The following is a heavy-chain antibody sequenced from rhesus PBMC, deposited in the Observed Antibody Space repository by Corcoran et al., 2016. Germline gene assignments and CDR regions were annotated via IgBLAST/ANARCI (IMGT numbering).Heavy chain of an antibody. CDR3: AREGTILVVAP. CDR1: GGPCLSSNW. V-gene: IGHV4-93*01. D-gene: IGHD3-40*01. CDR2: IYGSGGST. J-gene: IGHJ4*01. Sequence: QVQLQESGQAVVKPSETLSLTCPVSGGPCLSSNWWGWTRQPPGKGLEGIGGIYGSGGSTEYNPSLKSRVTISKDTSKNQFSLKLSSVTAADTAVYYCAREGTILVVAPWGKGVLVTVSS.